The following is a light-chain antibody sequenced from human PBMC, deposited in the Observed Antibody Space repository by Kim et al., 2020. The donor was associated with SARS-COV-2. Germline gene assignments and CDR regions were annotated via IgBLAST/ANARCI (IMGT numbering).Light chain of an antibody. Sequence: DTQMTQYPSSLSASVGDRVTINCRASQNIGKNLNWYQQKSGKVPKVLIFAASFLQTGVPSRFSGSGSGTDFTLSINSLHPEDIGPCYCQESYGLVTFGGGTKVDIK. J-gene: IGKJ4*01. CDR1: QNIGKN. CDR3: QESYGLVT. V-gene: IGKV1-39*01. CDR2: AAS.